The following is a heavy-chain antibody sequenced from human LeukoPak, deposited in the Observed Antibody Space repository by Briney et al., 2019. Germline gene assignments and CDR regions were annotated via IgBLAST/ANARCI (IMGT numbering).Heavy chain of an antibody. V-gene: IGHV3-74*01. Sequence: GGPLRLSCAASGFALCRYYVHWVPQSREKAPVGVSGINGEGSSTTQVDSVKGRFTISRDNAKNTLYLEMNSLRAEDTAVYYCARDQLGDGDSLFDHWGQGTLVTVSS. J-gene: IGHJ4*02. CDR3: ARDQLGDGDSLFDH. CDR1: GFALCRYY. CDR2: INGEGSST. D-gene: IGHD4-17*01.